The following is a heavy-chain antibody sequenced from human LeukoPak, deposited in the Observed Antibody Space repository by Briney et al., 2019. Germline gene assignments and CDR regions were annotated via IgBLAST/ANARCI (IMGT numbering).Heavy chain of an antibody. CDR1: GGSISSGGYY. Sequence: SQTLSLTCTVSGGSISSGGYYWSWIRQHPGKGLEWIGYIYYSGSTYYNPSLKSRVTISVDTSKNQFSLKLSSVTAADTAVYYCARDLNPHDYGSNWFDPWGQGTLVTVSS. D-gene: IGHD4-17*01. CDR2: IYYSGST. CDR3: ARDLNPHDYGSNWFDP. V-gene: IGHV4-31*03. J-gene: IGHJ5*02.